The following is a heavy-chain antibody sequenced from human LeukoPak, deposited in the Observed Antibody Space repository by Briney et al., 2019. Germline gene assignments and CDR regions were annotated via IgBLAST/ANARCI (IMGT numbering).Heavy chain of an antibody. CDR3: ARESSGYYVFDY. CDR1: GFTFSSYA. CDR2: ISYDGSNK. J-gene: IGHJ4*02. D-gene: IGHD3-22*01. Sequence: PGGSLRLSCAASGFTFSSYAMHWVRQAPGKGLEWVAVISYDGSNKYYADSVKGRFTISRDNSKNTLYLQMNSLRAEDTAVYYCARESSGYYVFDYWGQGTLVTVSS. V-gene: IGHV3-30-3*01.